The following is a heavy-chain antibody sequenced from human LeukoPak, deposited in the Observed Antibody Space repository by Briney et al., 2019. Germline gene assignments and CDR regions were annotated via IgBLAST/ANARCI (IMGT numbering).Heavy chain of an antibody. CDR1: GFTFSRYW. CDR3: ATGNYYDSRGYYTFGH. J-gene: IGHJ1*01. V-gene: IGHV3-74*01. Sequence: PGGSLRLSCAAPGFTFSRYWMHWVRQAPGKGLVWVSRINGDGSTTSYADSVKGGFTISRDDAKNTLYLQMNSLRAEDTAVYYCATGNYYDSRGYYTFGHWGQGTLVTVSS. CDR2: INGDGSTT. D-gene: IGHD3-22*01.